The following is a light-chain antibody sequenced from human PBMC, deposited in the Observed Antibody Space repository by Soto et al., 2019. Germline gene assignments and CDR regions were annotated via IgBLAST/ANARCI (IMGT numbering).Light chain of an antibody. CDR2: EVS. V-gene: IGLV2-14*01. CDR3: CSYTSSSTYV. CDR1: SSDVGGYNY. Sequence: QSVLTQPASVSGSPGQSITISCTGTSSDVGGYNYVSWYQQHPGKAPKLMIYEVSNRPSGVSNRFSGSKSGNTASLTISGLQAEDEADYYCCSYTSSSTYVFGRGTKVTVL. J-gene: IGLJ1*01.